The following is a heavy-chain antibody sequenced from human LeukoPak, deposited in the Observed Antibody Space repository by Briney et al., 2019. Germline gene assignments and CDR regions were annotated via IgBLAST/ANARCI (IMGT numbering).Heavy chain of an antibody. CDR2: INHSGST. V-gene: IGHV4-34*01. CDR3: ARGDYDSSGYPHLFDD. Sequence: SETLSLTCAVYGGSFSGYYWSWIRQPPGKGLEWIGEINHSGSTNYNPSLKSRVTISVDTSKNQFSLKLSSVTGADTAAYYCARGDYDSSGYPHLFDDWGEGTLVAVSS. J-gene: IGHJ4*02. D-gene: IGHD3-22*01. CDR1: GGSFSGYY.